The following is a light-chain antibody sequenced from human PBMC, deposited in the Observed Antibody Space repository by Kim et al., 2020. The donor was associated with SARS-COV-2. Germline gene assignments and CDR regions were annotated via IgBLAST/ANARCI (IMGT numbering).Light chain of an antibody. CDR2: DAS. CDR3: CQAYIFPLT. CDR1: QSIDSY. V-gene: IGKV1-12*01. J-gene: IGKJ4*01. Sequence: DIQLTQSPSSVSASVGDRVTLTCRASQSIDSYYAWYQQKTREAPQRLIYDASSIQSGVPSSFSGGGSGTDFTLTISSLQPEDIAAYYCCQAYIFPLTFGGGTKVDIK.